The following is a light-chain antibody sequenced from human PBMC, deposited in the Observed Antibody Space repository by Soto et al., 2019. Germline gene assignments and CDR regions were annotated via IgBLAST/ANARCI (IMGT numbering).Light chain of an antibody. V-gene: IGLV2-14*01. J-gene: IGLJ2*01. CDR2: EVS. CDR1: SSDVGGYNY. CDR3: SSFGGSNDVL. Sequence: QSALTQPASVSGSPGQSITISCTGTSSDVGGYNYVSWYQQHPGKAPKLMIYEVSNRPSGVSNRFSGSKSGNTASLTISGLQAEDEADYYCSSFGGSNDVLFGGGTKVTVL.